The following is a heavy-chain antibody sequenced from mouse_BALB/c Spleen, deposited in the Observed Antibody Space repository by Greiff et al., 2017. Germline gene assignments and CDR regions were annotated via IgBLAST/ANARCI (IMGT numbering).Heavy chain of an antibody. J-gene: IGHJ4*01. CDR2: ISSGGSYT. D-gene: IGHD2-3*01. Sequence: EVQLVESGGGLVKPGGSLKLSCAASGFTFSSYAMSWVRQSPEKRLEWVAEISSGGSYTYYPDTVTGRFTISRDNAKNTLYLEMSSLRSEDTAMYYCARPLDGYYAMDYWGQGTSVTVSS. V-gene: IGHV5-9-4*01. CDR3: ARPLDGYYAMDY. CDR1: GFTFSSYA.